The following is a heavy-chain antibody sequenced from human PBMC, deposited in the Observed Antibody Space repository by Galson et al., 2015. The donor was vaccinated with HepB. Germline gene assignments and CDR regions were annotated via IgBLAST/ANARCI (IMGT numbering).Heavy chain of an antibody. CDR3: ARELYQHRVIVVVPAAKRPKYTNWFDP. V-gene: IGHV4-39*02. J-gene: IGHJ5*02. D-gene: IGHD2-2*01. CDR2: IYYSGST. Sequence: TLSLTCTVSGGSISSSSYYWGWIRQPPGKGLEWIGSIYYSGSTYYNPSLKSRVTISVDTSKNQFSLKLSSVTAADTAVYYCARELYQHRVIVVVPAAKRPKYTNWFDPWGQGTLVTVSS. CDR1: GGSISSSSYY.